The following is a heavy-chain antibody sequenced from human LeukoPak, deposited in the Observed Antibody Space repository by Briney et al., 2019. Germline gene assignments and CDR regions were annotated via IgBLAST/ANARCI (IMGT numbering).Heavy chain of an antibody. Sequence: GGSLRLSXAASGFTFSTYEMNWVGQAPGKGLEWVSYIPSSGSTIYYVDSVKGRFTISRDNAKNSLYLQMNSLRVEDTAVYYCAREATGATGYFDYWGQGTLVTVSS. CDR1: GFTFSTYE. V-gene: IGHV3-48*03. CDR3: AREATGATGYFDY. J-gene: IGHJ4*02. CDR2: IPSSGSTI. D-gene: IGHD1-26*01.